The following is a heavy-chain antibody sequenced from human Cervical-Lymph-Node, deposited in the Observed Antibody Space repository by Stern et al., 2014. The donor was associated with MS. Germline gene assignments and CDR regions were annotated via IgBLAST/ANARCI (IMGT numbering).Heavy chain of an antibody. J-gene: IGHJ4*02. D-gene: IGHD5-12*01. CDR2: LYWDDDK. CDR3: AHRPEWLRFFDY. V-gene: IGHV2-5*02. CDR1: GFSLSTSGVG. Sequence: QVTLKESGPTLVKPTQTLTLTCTFSGFSLSTSGVGVGWIRQPPGQALEWLALLYWDDDKRYSPSLKSRLTITKDASKNQVVLTMTNMDPVDTATYYCAHRPEWLRFFDYWGQGTLVTVSS.